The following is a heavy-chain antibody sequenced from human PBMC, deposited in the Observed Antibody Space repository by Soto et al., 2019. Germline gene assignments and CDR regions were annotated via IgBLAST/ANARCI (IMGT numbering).Heavy chain of an antibody. CDR1: GYTFTSYA. V-gene: IGHV1-3*01. D-gene: IGHD2-15*01. Sequence: QVQLVQSGAEVKKPGASVKVSCKASGYTFTSYAMHLLRQAPGQRLEWMGWLNAGNGNTKYSQKFQGRVTITRDTSASTAYVELRSLRSEDTAVYFCPRRVVAATCDHFDCLGQGTLVTVSS. CDR2: LNAGNGNT. CDR3: PRRVVAATCDHFDC. J-gene: IGHJ4*02.